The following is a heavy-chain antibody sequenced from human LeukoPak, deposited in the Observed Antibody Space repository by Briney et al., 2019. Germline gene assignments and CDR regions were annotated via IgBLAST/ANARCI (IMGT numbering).Heavy chain of an antibody. D-gene: IGHD1-26*01. Sequence: GESLQISCQGSGYSFTSYWIGWLRQMPGKGLEWMGIIYPGDSDTRYSPSFQGQVTISADKSFSTAYLQWSSLKASDTAMYYCARWGELLRFFDYWGQGTLVTVSS. V-gene: IGHV5-51*01. CDR1: GYSFTSYW. CDR2: IYPGDSDT. J-gene: IGHJ4*02. CDR3: ARWGELLRFFDY.